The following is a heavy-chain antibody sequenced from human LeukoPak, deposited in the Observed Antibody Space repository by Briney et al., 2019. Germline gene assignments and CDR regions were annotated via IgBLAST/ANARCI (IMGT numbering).Heavy chain of an antibody. J-gene: IGHJ4*02. Sequence: PSETLSLPCTVSGGSVTSSDDHWAWIRQPPGKGLEWLGAIHYSGSTYYNPSLKSRVTISVDTSKNQFSLKLTSVTAADTAVYYCATHGRTGPPTGWGQGTLVTVSS. CDR3: ATHGRTGPPTG. V-gene: IGHV4-39*01. CDR1: GGSVTSSDDH. D-gene: IGHD1-14*01. CDR2: IHYSGST.